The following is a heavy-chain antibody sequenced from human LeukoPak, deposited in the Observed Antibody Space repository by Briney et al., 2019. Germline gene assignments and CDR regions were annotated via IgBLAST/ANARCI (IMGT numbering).Heavy chain of an antibody. CDR3: AKDEVGGGYYYNYMDV. CDR1: GFTFSSYA. CDR2: ISGSGGST. D-gene: IGHD3-16*01. J-gene: IGHJ6*03. V-gene: IGHV3-23*01. Sequence: PGGSLRLSCAASGFTFSSYAMSWVRQAPGKGLEWVSAISGSGGSTYYADSVKGRFTISRDNSKNTLYLQMNSLRAEDTAVYYCAKDEVGGGYYYNYMDVWGKGTTVTVSS.